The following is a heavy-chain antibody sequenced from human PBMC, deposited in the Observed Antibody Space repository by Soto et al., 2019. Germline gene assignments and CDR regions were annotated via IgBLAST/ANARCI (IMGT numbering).Heavy chain of an antibody. D-gene: IGHD4-17*01. V-gene: IGHV4-31*03. CDR2: IYYSGST. CDR1: GGSISSGGYY. CDR3: ARAVYGDPTRFDP. J-gene: IGHJ5*02. Sequence: QVQLQESGPELVKPSQTLSLTCTVSGGSISSGGYYWSWIRQHPGKGLEWIGYIYYSGSTYYNPSLKSRVTISVDTSKNQFSLKLSSVTAADTAVYYCARAVYGDPTRFDPWGQGTLVTVSS.